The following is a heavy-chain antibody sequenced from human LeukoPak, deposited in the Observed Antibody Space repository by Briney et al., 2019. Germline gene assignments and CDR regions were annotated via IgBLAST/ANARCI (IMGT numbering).Heavy chain of an antibody. CDR1: GFTFSSYA. D-gene: IGHD3-10*01. CDR3: ARDHRGSGSRYYYYYMDV. CDR2: ISYGGSNK. J-gene: IGHJ6*03. V-gene: IGHV3-30*04. Sequence: GRSLRLSCAASGFTFSSYAMHWVRQAPGQGLEWVAAISYGGSNKYYADSVKGRFTISRDNAKNTLYLQMNSLRAEDTAVYYCARDHRGSGSRYYYYYMDVWGKGTTVTISS.